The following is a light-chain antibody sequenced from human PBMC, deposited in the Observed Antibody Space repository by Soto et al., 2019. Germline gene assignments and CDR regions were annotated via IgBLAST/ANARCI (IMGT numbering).Light chain of an antibody. J-gene: IGLJ1*01. CDR1: SIDVGSYNL. CDR3: CSYAGSSTFLYV. V-gene: IGLV2-23*03. CDR2: EGS. Sequence: QSVLTQPASVSGSPGQSITISCTGTSIDVGSYNLVSWYQQHPGKAPKLMIYEGSKRPSGVSNRFSGSKSGNTASLTISGLQAEDEADYYCCSYAGSSTFLYVFGTGTKVTVL.